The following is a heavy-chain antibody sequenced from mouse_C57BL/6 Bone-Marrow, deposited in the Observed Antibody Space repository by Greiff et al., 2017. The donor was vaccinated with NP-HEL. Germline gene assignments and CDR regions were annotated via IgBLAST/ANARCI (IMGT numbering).Heavy chain of an antibody. CDR1: GFTFSSYG. D-gene: IGHD2-1*01. Sequence: EVQLVESGGDLVKPGGSLKLSCAASGFTFSSYGMSWVRQTPDKRLEWVATISSGGSYPYSPDRVKGRIPISRDNAKNTLYLQMSSLKSENTAMYYCARRTYGNYRDYWGQGTTLTVSS. CDR2: ISSGGSYP. V-gene: IGHV5-6*01. J-gene: IGHJ2*01. CDR3: ARRTYGNYRDY.